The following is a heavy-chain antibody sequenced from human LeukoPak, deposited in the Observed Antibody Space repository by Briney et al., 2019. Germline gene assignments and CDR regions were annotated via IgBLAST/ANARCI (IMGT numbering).Heavy chain of an antibody. CDR2: INHSGST. CDR1: GGSFSGYY. V-gene: IGHV4-34*01. Sequence: PSETLSLTCAVYGGSFSGYYWSWIRQPPGKGLEWIGEINHSGSTNYNPSLKSRVTISVDTSKNQFSLKLSSVTAADTAVYYCARERPRGYYDSSGYYRYYYYMDVWGKGTTVTVSS. J-gene: IGHJ6*03. D-gene: IGHD3-22*01. CDR3: ARERPRGYYDSSGYYRYYYYMDV.